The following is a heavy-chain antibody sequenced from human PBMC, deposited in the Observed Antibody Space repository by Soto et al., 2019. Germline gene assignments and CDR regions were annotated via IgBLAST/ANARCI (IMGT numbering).Heavy chain of an antibody. CDR2: ISYDGSNK. V-gene: IGHV3-30-3*01. CDR3: ARTYYDILTGSGYYYGMDV. Sequence: PGGSLRLSCAASGFTFSSYAMHWVRQAPGKGLEWVAVISYDGSNKYYADSVKGRFTISRDNSKNTLYLQMNSLRAEDTAVYYCARTYYDILTGSGYYYGMDVWGQGTTVTVSS. CDR1: GFTFSSYA. D-gene: IGHD3-9*01. J-gene: IGHJ6*02.